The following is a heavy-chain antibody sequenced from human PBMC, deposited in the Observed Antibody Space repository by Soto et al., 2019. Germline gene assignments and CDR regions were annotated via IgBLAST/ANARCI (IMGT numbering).Heavy chain of an antibody. Sequence: VQLLESGGDLVQPGGSLRLSCAASGFIFSNYAMSWVRQAPGKGLEWVSLIRGSGGPTNYADSVKGRFTVSRDNSKKILLLQMNSLRAEDTAVYYCVKDFRVGYDWTHDWGQGTLVTVSS. CDR2: IRGSGGPT. D-gene: IGHD5-12*01. CDR1: GFIFSNYA. V-gene: IGHV3-23*01. CDR3: VKDFRVGYDWTHD. J-gene: IGHJ4*02.